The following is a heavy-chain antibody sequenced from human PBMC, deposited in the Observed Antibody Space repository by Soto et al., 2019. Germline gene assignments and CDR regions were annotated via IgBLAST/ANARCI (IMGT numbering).Heavy chain of an antibody. CDR2: INYSGST. J-gene: IGHJ4*02. D-gene: IGHD3-22*01. Sequence: SETLSLTCNVSGVIVSRGTYCWSWLRQPPGKGLEWIGYINYSGSTNYNPPLKSRVTISVDTSKNQFSLKLSSVTAADTAVYYCARGPFGLLLDYWGQGTLVTVSS. CDR3: ARGPFGLLLDY. CDR1: GVIVSRGTYC. V-gene: IGHV4-61*01.